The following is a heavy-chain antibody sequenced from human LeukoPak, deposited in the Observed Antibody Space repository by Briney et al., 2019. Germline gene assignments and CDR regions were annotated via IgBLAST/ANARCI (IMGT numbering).Heavy chain of an antibody. J-gene: IGHJ4*02. Sequence: SVKVSCKASGFTSTNFAVQWVRQARGQRLEWIGWIIVGSGATRCAQDFQERVTITRDLSTSTLYMELRSLTSEDTAVYYCAADLSNPRMGASYLDSWGQGTLVTVSS. CDR2: IIVGSGAT. CDR1: GFTSTNFA. V-gene: IGHV1-58*01. D-gene: IGHD3-16*01. CDR3: AADLSNPRMGASYLDS.